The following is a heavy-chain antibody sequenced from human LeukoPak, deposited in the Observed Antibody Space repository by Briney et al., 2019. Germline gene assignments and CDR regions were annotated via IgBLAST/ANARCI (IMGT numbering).Heavy chain of an antibody. CDR2: IWYDGSNE. Sequence: PGGSLRLSCAASGFTFSSYGMHWVRQAPGKGLEWVAVIWYDGSNEYYADSVKGRFTISRDNSKNTLYLQMNSLRAEDTAVYYCARGSVYDSSGYYYKPLYYFDYWGQGTLVTVSS. J-gene: IGHJ4*02. CDR1: GFTFSSYG. D-gene: IGHD3-22*01. V-gene: IGHV3-33*01. CDR3: ARGSVYDSSGYYYKPLYYFDY.